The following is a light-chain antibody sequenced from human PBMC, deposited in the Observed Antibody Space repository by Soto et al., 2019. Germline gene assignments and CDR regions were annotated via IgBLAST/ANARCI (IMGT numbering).Light chain of an antibody. Sequence: SYELTQPPSVSVSPGQTARITCSGDALPKQYAYWYQQKPGQAPVLMIYKDTERPSGIPERFSGSSSGTTVTLTISGVQAEDEADYYCQSADSRHLVFGTGTKVTVL. CDR3: QSADSRHLV. CDR2: KDT. V-gene: IGLV3-25*03. J-gene: IGLJ1*01. CDR1: ALPKQY.